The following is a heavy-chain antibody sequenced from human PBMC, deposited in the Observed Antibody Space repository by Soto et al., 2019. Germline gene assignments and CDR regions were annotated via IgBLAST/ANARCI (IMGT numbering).Heavy chain of an antibody. Sequence: QVQLVESGGGVVQPGRSLRVSCEASGFTFSSYGMHWVRQAPGKGLEWVAVISYDGHNKDYADSVKRRFTISRDNSENTVYLQMDSLRAEDTALYFCAKDQAYGDYGRGYFDWWGQGTLVAVSS. CDR1: GFTFSSYG. V-gene: IGHV3-30*18. D-gene: IGHD4-17*01. J-gene: IGHJ4*02. CDR2: ISYDGHNK. CDR3: AKDQAYGDYGRGYFDW.